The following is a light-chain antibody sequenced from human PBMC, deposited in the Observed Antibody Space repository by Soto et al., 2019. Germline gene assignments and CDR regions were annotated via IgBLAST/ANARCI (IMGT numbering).Light chain of an antibody. CDR1: SSDVGNYNL. V-gene: IGLV2-23*02. CDR3: CSYAGSNYV. J-gene: IGLJ1*01. Sequence: ALTQPASVSGSPGQSITISCTGTSSDVGNYNLVSWYQHHPGKAPKLIIYEVSKRPSGVSNRFSGSKSGDTASLTISGLQAEDEADYYCCSYAGSNYVFGTGTKVTVL. CDR2: EVS.